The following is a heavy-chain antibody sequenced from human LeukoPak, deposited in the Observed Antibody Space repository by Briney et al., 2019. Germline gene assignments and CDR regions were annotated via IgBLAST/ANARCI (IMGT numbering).Heavy chain of an antibody. CDR2: IIPIFGTA. Sequence: GASVTVSCKASGGTFSSYAISWVRQAPGQGLEWMGGIIPIFGTANYAQKFQGRVTITADESTSTAYMELSSLRSEDTAVYYCARENYYDGSGSPSASAPNDHWGQGTLVTVSS. J-gene: IGHJ4*02. CDR3: ARENYYDGSGSPSASAPNDH. V-gene: IGHV1-69*01. D-gene: IGHD3-22*01. CDR1: GGTFSSYA.